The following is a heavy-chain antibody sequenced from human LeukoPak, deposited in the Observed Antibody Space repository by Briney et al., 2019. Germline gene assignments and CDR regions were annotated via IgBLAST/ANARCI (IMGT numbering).Heavy chain of an antibody. V-gene: IGHV4-4*07. CDR1: GGSISSYY. CDR2: IYTSGST. CDR3: ARDLMTTVTIRYFDY. J-gene: IGHJ4*02. D-gene: IGHD4-17*01. Sequence: SETLSLTCTVSGGSISSYYWSWIRQPAGKGLEWIGRIYTSGSTNYNPSLKSRVTMSVDTSKNQFSLKLSSVIAADTAVYYCARDLMTTVTIRYFDYWGQGTLVTVSS.